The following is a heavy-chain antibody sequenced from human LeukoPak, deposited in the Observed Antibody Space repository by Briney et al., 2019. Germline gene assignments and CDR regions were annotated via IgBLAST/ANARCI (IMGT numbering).Heavy chain of an antibody. V-gene: IGHV1-46*01. J-gene: IGHJ6*02. CDR2: INPSGGST. Sequence: GASVKVSCKASGYTFTSYYMHWVRQAPGQGLEWMGIINPSGGSTSYAQEFQGRVTMTRDTSTSTVYMELSSLRSEDTAVYYCARGGYSYDIHYYYGMDVWGQGTTVTVSS. CDR3: ARGGYSYDIHYYYGMDV. CDR1: GYTFTSYY. D-gene: IGHD5-18*01.